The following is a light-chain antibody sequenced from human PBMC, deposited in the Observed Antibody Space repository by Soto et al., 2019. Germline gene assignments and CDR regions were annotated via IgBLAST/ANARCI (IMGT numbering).Light chain of an antibody. Sequence: DVVMTQSQISLPVTPGEPASISCRSSHSLLHTNGYNYLDWYLQKPRQSPQVLVYLGSNRSSGVPDRFSGSGSGTEFTLTISSLQPEDSATYYCLQNNRYPWTFCHGTNADIK. V-gene: IGKV2-28*01. CDR1: HSLLHTNGYNY. CDR2: LGS. CDR3: LQNNRYPWT. J-gene: IGKJ1*01.